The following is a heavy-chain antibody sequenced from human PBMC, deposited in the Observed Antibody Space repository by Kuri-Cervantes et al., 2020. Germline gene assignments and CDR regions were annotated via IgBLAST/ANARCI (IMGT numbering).Heavy chain of an antibody. D-gene: IGHD3-22*01. CDR1: GFTFSSYA. V-gene: IGHV3-30*01. CDR2: ISYDGSNK. Sequence: GGSLRLSCAASGFTFSSYAMHWVRQAPGKGLEWVAVISYDGSNKYHADSVKGRFTISRDNSKNTLYLQMNSLTTEDTAMYYCARDFDSSGKLGDYWGQGTLVTVSS. CDR3: ARDFDSSGKLGDY. J-gene: IGHJ4*02.